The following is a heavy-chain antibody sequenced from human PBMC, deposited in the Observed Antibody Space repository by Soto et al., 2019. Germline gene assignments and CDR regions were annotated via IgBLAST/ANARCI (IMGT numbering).Heavy chain of an antibody. J-gene: IGHJ3*02. D-gene: IGHD3-10*01. CDR2: ISYDGGNK. Sequence: GSLRLSCAASGFTFSSYGMHWVRQAPGKGLEWVAVISYDGGNKYYADSVKGRFTISRDNSKNTLYLQMNSLRAEDTAVYYCAKSPYYYGSGSPDDAFDIWGQGTMVTVSS. CDR3: AKSPYYYGSGSPDDAFDI. V-gene: IGHV3-30*18. CDR1: GFTFSSYG.